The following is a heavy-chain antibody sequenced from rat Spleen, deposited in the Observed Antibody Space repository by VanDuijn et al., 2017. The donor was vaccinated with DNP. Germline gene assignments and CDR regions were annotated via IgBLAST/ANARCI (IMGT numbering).Heavy chain of an antibody. V-gene: IGHV5S10*01. CDR3: ATGELDYWYFDF. CDR1: GFTFSDYN. D-gene: IGHD5-1*01. CDR2: IIYDGSRT. J-gene: IGHJ1*01. Sequence: EVQLVESGGGLVQPGRSLKLSCAASGFTFSDYNMAWVRQAPKKGLEWVATIIYDGSRTYYRDSVKGRFTISRDNAKSTLYLQMDSLRSEDTATYYCATGELDYWYFDFWGPGTMVTVSS.